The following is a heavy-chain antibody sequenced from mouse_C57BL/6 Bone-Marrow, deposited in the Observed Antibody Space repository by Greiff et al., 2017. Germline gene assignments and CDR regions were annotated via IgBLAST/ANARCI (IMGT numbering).Heavy chain of an antibody. CDR2: ISSGGSYT. D-gene: IGHD1-1*01. J-gene: IGHJ3*01. CDR1: GFTFSSYG. CDR3: ARHYDGSRAWFAY. Sequence: EVNVVESGGDLVKPGGSLKLSCAASGFTFSSYGMSWVRQTPDKRLEWVATISSGGSYTYYPDSVKGRFTISRDNAKNTLYLQMSSLKSEDTAMYYCARHYDGSRAWFAYWGQGTLVTVSA. V-gene: IGHV5-6*01.